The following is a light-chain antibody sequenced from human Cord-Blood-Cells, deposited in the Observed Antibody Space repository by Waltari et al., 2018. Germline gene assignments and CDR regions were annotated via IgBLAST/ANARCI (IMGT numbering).Light chain of an antibody. CDR2: LGS. V-gene: IGKV2-28*01. CDR1: QSLLHSNGYNY. CDR3: MQALQTPLT. Sequence: DIVMTQTPLSLPVPPGEPASISCRSSQSLLHSNGYNYLDWYLQKPGQSPQLLNYLGSNRASGVPDRFSGSGSGTDFTLKISRVEAEDVGVYYCMQALQTPLTFGGGTKVEIK. J-gene: IGKJ4*01.